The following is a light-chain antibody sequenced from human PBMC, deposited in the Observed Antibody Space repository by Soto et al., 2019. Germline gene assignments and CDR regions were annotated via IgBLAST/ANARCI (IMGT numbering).Light chain of an antibody. Sequence: VLTQSPGTLSLSPGERATISCRASQTISSSSLAWYQHKPGQAPRLLIYGASSKATGIPHRFSGSGSGTVFTLTISRLEPEDCGVYYCQQYGGSPPYTFGQGTRMEIK. CDR2: GAS. J-gene: IGKJ2*01. CDR3: QQYGGSPPYT. V-gene: IGKV3-20*01. CDR1: QTISSSS.